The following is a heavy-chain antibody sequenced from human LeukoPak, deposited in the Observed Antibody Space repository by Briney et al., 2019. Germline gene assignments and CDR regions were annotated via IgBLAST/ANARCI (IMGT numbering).Heavy chain of an antibody. CDR1: GFTVSNNY. CDR2: SYSGSNT. V-gene: IGHV3-53*01. J-gene: IGHJ3*02. D-gene: IGHD1-14*01. Sequence: PGGSLRLSCAASGFTVSNNYMSWVRQAPGKGLEWVSISYSGSNTNYADSVKGRFTISRDTSQNTLSLQMNSLRAEDTAVYYCVRKNRDFNAAFDIWGQGTVVTVSS. CDR3: VRKNRDFNAAFDI.